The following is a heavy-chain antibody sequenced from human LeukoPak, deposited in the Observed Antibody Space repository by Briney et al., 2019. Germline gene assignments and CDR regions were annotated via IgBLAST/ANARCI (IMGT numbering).Heavy chain of an antibody. CDR2: IKQDGSEK. CDR3: ARDGGGFWSRHDAFDI. J-gene: IGHJ3*02. D-gene: IGHD3-3*01. Sequence: PGGSLRLSCADSGFTFSSYWMSWVRQAPGKGLEWVANIKQDGSEKYYVDSVKGRFTISRDNAKNSLYQQMNSLRAEDTAVYYCARDGGGFWSRHDAFDIWGQGTMVTVSS. V-gene: IGHV3-7*01. CDR1: GFTFSSYW.